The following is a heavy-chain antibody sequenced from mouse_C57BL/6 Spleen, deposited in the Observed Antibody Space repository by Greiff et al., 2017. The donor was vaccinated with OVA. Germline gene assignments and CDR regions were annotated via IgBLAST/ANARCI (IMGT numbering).Heavy chain of an antibody. CDR3: ARGLYGSSYDWYFDV. J-gene: IGHJ1*03. D-gene: IGHD1-1*01. CDR2: ISYDGSN. Sequence: EVQLQESGPGLVKPSQSLSLTCSVTGYSITSGYYWNWIRQFPGNKLEWMGYISYDGSNNYNPSLKNRISITRDTSKNQFFLKLNSVTTEDTATYYCARGLYGSSYDWYFDVWGTGTTVTVSS. V-gene: IGHV3-6*01. CDR1: GYSITSGYY.